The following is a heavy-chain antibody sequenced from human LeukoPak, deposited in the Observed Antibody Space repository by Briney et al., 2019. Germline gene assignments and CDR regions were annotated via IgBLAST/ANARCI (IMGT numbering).Heavy chain of an antibody. Sequence: GGSLRLSYAASGFAFSPYAMNWVRQAPGKGLEWVSFITGDSNTIYYADSMKGRFTVSRDNAENSLYLQMNSLSAQDTAVYYCARDRMGGSFDYWGQGTLVTVSS. CDR2: ITGDSNTI. J-gene: IGHJ4*02. CDR1: GFAFSPYA. CDR3: ARDRMGGSFDY. V-gene: IGHV3-48*01. D-gene: IGHD2-15*01.